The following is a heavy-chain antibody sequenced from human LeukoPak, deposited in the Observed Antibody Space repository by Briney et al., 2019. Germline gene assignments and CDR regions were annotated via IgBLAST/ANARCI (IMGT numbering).Heavy chain of an antibody. V-gene: IGHV1-69*13. D-gene: IGHD3-22*01. Sequence: SVKVSCKASGGTFSSYAISCVRQAPGQGLEWMGGIIPIFGTANYAQKFQGRVTITADESTSTAYMELSSLRSEDTAVYYCARGGYDSSGYYPPFDYWGQGTLVTVSS. CDR2: IIPIFGTA. CDR3: ARGGYDSSGYYPPFDY. CDR1: GGTFSSYA. J-gene: IGHJ4*02.